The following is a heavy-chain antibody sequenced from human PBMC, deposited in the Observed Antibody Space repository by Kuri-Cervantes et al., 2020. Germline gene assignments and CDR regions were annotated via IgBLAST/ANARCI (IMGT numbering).Heavy chain of an antibody. Sequence: GESLKISCAASRFTFNSYAMTWVRQAPGKGLEWLGHIKSRVEGGTTDSIAPVKGRFTISRDDSKNTTHLQMNSLKIEDTAVYYCSTVIEDDYGDSIYIDVWGKGTTVTVSS. CDR1: RFTFNSYA. V-gene: IGHV3-15*01. J-gene: IGHJ6*03. CDR3: STVIEDDYGDSIYIDV. CDR2: IKSRVEGGTT. D-gene: IGHD4-17*01.